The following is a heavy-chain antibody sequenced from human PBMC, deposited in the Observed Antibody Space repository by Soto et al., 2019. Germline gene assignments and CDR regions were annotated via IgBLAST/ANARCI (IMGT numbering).Heavy chain of an antibody. D-gene: IGHD3-10*01. CDR2: IYYGGST. J-gene: IGHJ4*02. CDR1: GGSISSGGYY. Sequence: SETLSLTCTVSGGSISSGGYYWSWIRQHPGKGLEWIGYIYYGGSTYYNPSLKSRVTISVDTSKNQFSLKLSSVTAADTAVYYCAGTMAYHYFDYWGQGTLVTVSS. CDR3: AGTMAYHYFDY. V-gene: IGHV4-31*03.